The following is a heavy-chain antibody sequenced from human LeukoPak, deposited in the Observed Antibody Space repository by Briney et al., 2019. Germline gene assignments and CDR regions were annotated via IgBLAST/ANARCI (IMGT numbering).Heavy chain of an antibody. CDR2: ITGSHGPT. V-gene: IGHV3-23*01. J-gene: IGHJ4*02. Sequence: PGGSLRLSCAASGFTFDDYAMHWVRQAPGKGLEWVSSITGSHGPTYNTDSVKGRFTISRDNSQNTLYLQMNSLRAEDTAVYYCAGQWLVGTFGYWGQGTLVTVSS. CDR3: AGQWLVGTFGY. D-gene: IGHD6-19*01. CDR1: GFTFDDYA.